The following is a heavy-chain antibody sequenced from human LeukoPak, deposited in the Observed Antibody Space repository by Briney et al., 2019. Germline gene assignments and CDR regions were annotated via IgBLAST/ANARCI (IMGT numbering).Heavy chain of an antibody. J-gene: IGHJ4*02. D-gene: IGHD2-2*01. CDR1: GFTVSSNY. CDR3: VRDYQFDY. V-gene: IGHV3-48*02. CDR2: IGTSSTII. Sequence: GGSLRLSCAASGFTVSSNYMSWVRQAPGKGLEWISYIGTSSTIIYNADSVQGRFTISRDNARNSLYLQMNSLRDEDTAVYFCVRDYQFDYWGQGTLVTVSS.